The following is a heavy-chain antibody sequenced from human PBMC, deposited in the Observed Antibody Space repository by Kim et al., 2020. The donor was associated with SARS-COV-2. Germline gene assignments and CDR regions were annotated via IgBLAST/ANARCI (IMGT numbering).Heavy chain of an antibody. CDR2: ISPSTTYT. V-gene: IGHV3-11*05. J-gene: IGHJ6*02. D-gene: IGHD6-19*01. Sequence: GGSLRLSCVASGFTLSDYYMNWIRQAPGKGLEWISYISPSTTYTNYADSVKGRFTISRDNAKNSLYLQMNSLSPDDTAVYYCARDQEVWYNIDWIRGAPMAVWGQGTTVTV. CDR1: GFTLSDYY. CDR3: ARDQEVWYNIDWIRGAPMAV.